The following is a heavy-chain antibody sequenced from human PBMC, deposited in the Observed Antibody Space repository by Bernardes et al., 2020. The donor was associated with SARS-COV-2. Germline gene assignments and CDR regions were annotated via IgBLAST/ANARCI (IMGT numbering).Heavy chain of an antibody. J-gene: IGHJ6*02. CDR1: GYPFTGYY. CDR3: ALPPTNYDRYAMDV. V-gene: IGHV1-2*02. D-gene: IGHD3-22*01. Sequence: ASVKVSCKASGYPFTGYYIHWVRQAPGQGLEWMGWINPNSGGTTYAQKFQGRVTMTRHTSINTAYMELSRLRSDDTAMFYCALPPTNYDRYAMDVWGQGTTVTVSS. CDR2: INPNSGGT.